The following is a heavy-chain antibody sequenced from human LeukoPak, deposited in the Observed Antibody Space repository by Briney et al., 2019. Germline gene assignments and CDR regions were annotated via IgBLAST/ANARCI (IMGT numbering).Heavy chain of an antibody. D-gene: IGHD4-23*01. CDR1: GGTFSSYD. J-gene: IGHJ2*01. Sequence: GASVKVSCKASGGTFSSYDISWVRQAPGQGLEWMGGTIPIFGTANYAQKFQGRVTITADESTSTAYMELSSLRSEDTAVYYCARRGTVVHNWYFDLWGRGTLVTVSS. CDR2: TIPIFGTA. CDR3: ARRGTVVHNWYFDL. V-gene: IGHV1-69*13.